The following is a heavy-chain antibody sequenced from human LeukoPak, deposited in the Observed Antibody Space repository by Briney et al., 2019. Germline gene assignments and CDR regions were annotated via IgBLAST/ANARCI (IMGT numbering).Heavy chain of an antibody. V-gene: IGHV4-4*07. CDR1: GGSISSFH. D-gene: IGHD3-10*01. J-gene: IGHJ4*02. CDR3: ASYRGSGSYFDY. CDR2: IHASGST. Sequence: SETLPLTCTVSGGSISSFHWSWIRQPAAKGLEWIERIHASGSTNYNPSLSSRVTMSVDTSKSQFSLKLYSLTAADTAVYYCASYRGSGSYFDYWGQGTLVTVSS.